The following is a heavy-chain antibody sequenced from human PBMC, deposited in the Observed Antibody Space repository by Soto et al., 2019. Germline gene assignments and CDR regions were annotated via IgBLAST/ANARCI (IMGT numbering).Heavy chain of an antibody. V-gene: IGHV3-23*01. Sequence: PGGSLRLSCAASGFTFSSYAMIWVRQAPGKGLEWVSAISGSGGSTYYADSVKGRFTISRDNSKNTLYLQMNSLRAEDTAVYYCAKDNSTYYDFWSGYYTSYFEYWGQGTLVTVSS. CDR1: GFTFSSYA. CDR3: AKDNSTYYDFWSGYYTSYFEY. J-gene: IGHJ4*02. D-gene: IGHD3-3*01. CDR2: ISGSGGST.